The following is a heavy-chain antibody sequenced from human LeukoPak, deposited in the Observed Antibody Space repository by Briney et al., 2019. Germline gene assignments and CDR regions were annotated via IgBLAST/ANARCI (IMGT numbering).Heavy chain of an antibody. Sequence: GESLKISCKGYGYSFTSYWIIWVRQMPGKGLEWMGRIDPSDSYTNYSPSLQGHVAISADKSISAADLQWSNLKASDTAMYYCARARGDHYSFDYWGQGTLVTVSS. D-gene: IGHD3-10*01. CDR2: IDPSDSYT. J-gene: IGHJ4*02. CDR3: ARARGDHYSFDY. CDR1: GYSFTSYW. V-gene: IGHV5-10-1*01.